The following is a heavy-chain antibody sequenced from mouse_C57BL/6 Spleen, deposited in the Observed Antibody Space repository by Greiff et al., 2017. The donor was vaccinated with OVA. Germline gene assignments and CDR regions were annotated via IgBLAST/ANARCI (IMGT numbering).Heavy chain of an antibody. Sequence: DVMLVESGGGLVKPGGSLKLSCAASGFTFSRYTMSWVRQTPEKRLEWVATISGGGGNTYYPDSVKGRFTISRDNAKNTLYLQMSSLRSEDTALYYCARQDSNYWYFDVWGTGTTVTVSS. V-gene: IGHV5-9*01. D-gene: IGHD2-5*01. CDR1: GFTFSRYT. CDR2: ISGGGGNT. J-gene: IGHJ1*03. CDR3: ARQDSNYWYFDV.